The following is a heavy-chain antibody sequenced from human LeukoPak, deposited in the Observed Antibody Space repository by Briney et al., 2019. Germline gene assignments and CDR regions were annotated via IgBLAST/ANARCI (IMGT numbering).Heavy chain of an antibody. CDR1: GFTFDDYA. CDR2: ISGDGGST. J-gene: IGHJ4*02. CDR3: AKVLGYYDSSGYYQEGGFDY. D-gene: IGHD3-22*01. V-gene: IGHV3-43*02. Sequence: GGSLRLSCAASGFTFDDYAMHWVRQAPGKGLEWVSLISGDGGSTYYADSVKGRFTISRDDSKNSLYLQMNSLRTEDTALYYCAKVLGYYDSSGYYQEGGFDYWGQGTLVTVSS.